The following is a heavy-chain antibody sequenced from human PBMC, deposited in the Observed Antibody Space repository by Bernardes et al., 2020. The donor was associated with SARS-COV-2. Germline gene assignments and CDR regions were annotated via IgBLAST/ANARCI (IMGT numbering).Heavy chain of an antibody. CDR1: GGSISDLY. CDR3: ARENRGYCGSDTYCLGDYYYYGMDV. D-gene: IGHD2-2*01. CDR2: RRYSGRI. V-gene: IGHV4-59*01. J-gene: IGHJ6*02. Sequence: SETLSLTCTVSGGSISDLYWSWIRQTPGKGLEWIGHRRYSGRINYNPSLKSRVTISVDTSKNQFSLKLSSVTTADTAVYYCARENRGYCGSDTYCLGDYYYYGMDVWGQGTTVTVSS.